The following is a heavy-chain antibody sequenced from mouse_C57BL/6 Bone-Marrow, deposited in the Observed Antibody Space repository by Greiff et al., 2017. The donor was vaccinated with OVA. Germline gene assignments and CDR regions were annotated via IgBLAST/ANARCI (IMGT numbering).Heavy chain of an antibody. CDR2: IDPETGGT. J-gene: IGHJ4*01. Sequence: QVQLQQSGAELVRPGASVTLSCKASGYTFTDYEMHWVKQTPVHGLEWIGAIDPETGGTAYNQKFKGKAILTADNSSSTAYMELRSLTSEDSAVYYGTRGYSNYYAMDYWGQGTSVTVSS. D-gene: IGHD2-5*01. V-gene: IGHV1-15*01. CDR3: TRGYSNYYAMDY. CDR1: GYTFTDYE.